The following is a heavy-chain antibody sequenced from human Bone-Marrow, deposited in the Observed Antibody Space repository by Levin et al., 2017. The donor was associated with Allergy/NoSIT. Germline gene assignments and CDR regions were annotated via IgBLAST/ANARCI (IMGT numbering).Heavy chain of an antibody. D-gene: IGHD6-13*01. J-gene: IGHJ5*02. V-gene: IGHV7-4-1*01. CDR3: AREGEWQQLVLSPWFDP. CDR1: GYTFTSYA. CDR2: INTNTGNP. Sequence: GESLKISCKASGYTFTSYAMNWVRQAPGQGLEWMGWINTNTGNPTYAQGFTGRFVFSLDTSVSTAYLQICSLKAEDTAVYYCAREGEWQQLVLSPWFDPWGQGTLVTVSS.